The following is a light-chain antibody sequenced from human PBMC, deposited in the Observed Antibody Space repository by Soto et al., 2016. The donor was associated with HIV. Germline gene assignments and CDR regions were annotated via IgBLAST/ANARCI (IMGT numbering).Light chain of an antibody. V-gene: IGLV3-21*04. CDR2: DDS. CDR1: NIGSQT. CDR3: QVWDGNTDHRV. Sequence: SFALTQSPSVSVAPGKTARITCEGNNIGSQTVHWYQQKTGQAPVLVIYDDSDRPSGIPDQFSGSSSGNTATLTISRAEVGDEADYYCQVWDGNTDHRVFGGGTELAVL. J-gene: IGLJ3*02.